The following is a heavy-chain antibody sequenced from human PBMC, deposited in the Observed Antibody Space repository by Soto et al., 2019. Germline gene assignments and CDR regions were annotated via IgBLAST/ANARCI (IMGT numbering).Heavy chain of an antibody. CDR1: GDSVSSNYAT. CDR2: TYYRSKWYY. CDR3: VSQEVNSGLDS. D-gene: IGHD4-4*01. Sequence: SQTLSLTCAISGDSVSSNYATWDWIRQSPSRGLEWLGRTYYRSKWYYDYALSVKSRITINPDTSNNQLSLHLNSVTPDDTAVKYLVSQEVNSGLDSWGEGPLVTFS. V-gene: IGHV6-1*01. J-gene: IGHJ5*01.